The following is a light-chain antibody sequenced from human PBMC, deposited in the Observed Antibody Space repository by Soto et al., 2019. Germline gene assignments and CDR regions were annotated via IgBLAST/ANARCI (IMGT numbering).Light chain of an antibody. J-gene: IGKJ4*01. V-gene: IGKV3D-15*01. CDR1: ESVRTN. Sequence: EIVVTQSPATLSVSPGETATLSCRASESVRTNLAWYQEKPGQAPRPLIHNAANRAAGGPGGSCSGGSGTTFTLTTISRLPEEDFVVYCHQQHNNPRTFGRGTKVDIK. CDR3: QQHNNPRT. CDR2: NAA.